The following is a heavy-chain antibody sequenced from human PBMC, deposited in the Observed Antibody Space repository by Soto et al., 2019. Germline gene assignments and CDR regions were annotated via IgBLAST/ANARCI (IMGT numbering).Heavy chain of an antibody. V-gene: IGHV4-4*07. CDR1: GGSIGSVY. CDR2: IYTSGSH. D-gene: IGHD3-16*01. J-gene: IGHJ6*02. Sequence: PSETLSLTCTVSGGSIGSVYSSWIRHPAGNGLGWIGRIYTSGSHNNDPSLKLRVPMSVDTPKNQFPLKLSPVTAAAAALYYCARGDRLGYYYGMDLWGQGSTVTAP. CDR3: ARGDRLGYYYGMDL.